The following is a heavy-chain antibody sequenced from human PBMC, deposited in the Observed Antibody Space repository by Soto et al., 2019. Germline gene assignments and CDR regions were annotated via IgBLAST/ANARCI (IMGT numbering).Heavy chain of an antibody. D-gene: IGHD3-22*01. J-gene: IGHJ5*02. V-gene: IGHV4-30-2*01. Sequence: SETLSLTCAVYGGSISSGGYSWSWIRQPPGKGLEWIGYIYHSGSTYYNPSLKSRVTISVDRSKNQFSLKLSSVTAADTAVYYCARALYYYDSSGYSPYNWFDPWGQGTLVTVSS. CDR3: ARALYYYDSSGYSPYNWFDP. CDR2: IYHSGST. CDR1: GGSISSGGYS.